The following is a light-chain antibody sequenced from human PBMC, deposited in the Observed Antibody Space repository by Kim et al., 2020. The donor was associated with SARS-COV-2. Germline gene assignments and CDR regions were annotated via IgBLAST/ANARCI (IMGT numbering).Light chain of an antibody. Sequence: QSALTQPASVSGSPGQSITISCTGTSSDVGGYNYVSWYKQHPGKAPKLMIYDVSNRPSGVSNRFSGSKSGNTASLTISGLQAEDEADYYCSSYTSSSTLWVFGGGTQLTVL. V-gene: IGLV2-14*03. CDR2: DVS. J-gene: IGLJ3*02. CDR1: SSDVGGYNY. CDR3: SSYTSSSTLWV.